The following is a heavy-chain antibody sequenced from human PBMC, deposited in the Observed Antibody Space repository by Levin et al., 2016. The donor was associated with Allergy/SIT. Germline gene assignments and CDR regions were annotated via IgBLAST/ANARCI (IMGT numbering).Heavy chain of an antibody. Sequence: WIRQPPGKGLEWVGFIRSKAYGGTTEYAASVKGRFTISRDDSKSIAYLQMNSLKTEDTAVYYCTRAAVVPQAVAGTRPYYYYYMDVWGKGTTVTVSS. D-gene: IGHD6-19*01. CDR2: IRSKAYGGTT. CDR3: TRAAVVPQAVAGTRPYYYYYMDV. J-gene: IGHJ6*03. V-gene: IGHV3-49*02.